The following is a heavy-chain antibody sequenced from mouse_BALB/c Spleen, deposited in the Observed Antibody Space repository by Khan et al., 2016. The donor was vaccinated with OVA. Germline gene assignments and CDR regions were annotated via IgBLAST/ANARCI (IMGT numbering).Heavy chain of an antibody. Sequence: QVQLQQSGPGLVAPSPSLSITCTVSGFSLTSYGVHWVRQPPGKGLEWLGVIWAGGSSNYNSALMSRLSISKDNCKRQVFLKMSSLQTNDRAMYYCARLEDIWGQGTTLTVSS. D-gene: IGHD1-3*01. J-gene: IGHJ2*01. V-gene: IGHV2-9*02. CDR1: GFSLTSYG. CDR3: ARLEDI. CDR2: IWAGGSS.